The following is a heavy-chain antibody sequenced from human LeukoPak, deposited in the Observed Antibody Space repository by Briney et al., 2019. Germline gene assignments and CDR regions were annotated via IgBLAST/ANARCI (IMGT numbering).Heavy chain of an antibody. D-gene: IGHD2-21*02. J-gene: IGHJ4*02. CDR3: ARENFDIMVVTAIQSLNY. V-gene: IGHV1-69*04. CDR2: IIPILGIA. Sequence: ASVKVSCKASGGTFSSYAISWVRQAPGQGLEWMGRIIPILGIANYAQKFQGRVTITADKSTSTAYMELSSLRSEDTAVYYCARENFDIMVVTAIQSLNYWGQGTLVTVSS. CDR1: GGTFSSYA.